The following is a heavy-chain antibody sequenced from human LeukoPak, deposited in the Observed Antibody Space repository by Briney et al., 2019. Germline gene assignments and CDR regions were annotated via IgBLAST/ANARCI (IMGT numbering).Heavy chain of an antibody. Sequence: GGSLRLSCAASGFTFSTYAMHWVRQAPGKGLEWVAMIWYNGKKKHYADSVKGRFTISRDNAKNSLYLQMNSLRAEDTAVYYCARVPRNDMEEYYFDYWGQGTLVTVSS. J-gene: IGHJ4*02. V-gene: IGHV3-33*01. D-gene: IGHD1-1*01. CDR2: IWYNGKKK. CDR1: GFTFSTYA. CDR3: ARVPRNDMEEYYFDY.